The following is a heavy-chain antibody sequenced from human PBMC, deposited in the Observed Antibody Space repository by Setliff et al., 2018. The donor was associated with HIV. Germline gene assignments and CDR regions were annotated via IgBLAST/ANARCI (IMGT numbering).Heavy chain of an antibody. Sequence: GGSLRLSCAASGFTSGFAFSHYWMHWVRQVPGKGLVWVSRITNDVSATTYADSVKGRFTISRDNAKNTLYMQMNSLRAEDTAVYYCARPYTVWVYGMDVWGQGTTVTVSS. CDR1: GFAFSHYW. D-gene: IGHD2-8*01. J-gene: IGHJ6*02. CDR3: ARPYTVWVYGMDV. CDR2: ITNDVSAT. V-gene: IGHV3-74*01.